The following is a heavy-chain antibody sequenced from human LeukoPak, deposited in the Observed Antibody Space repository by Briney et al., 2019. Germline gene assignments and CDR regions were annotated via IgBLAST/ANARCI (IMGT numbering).Heavy chain of an antibody. CDR2: ITSDGTST. J-gene: IGHJ3*02. V-gene: IGHV3-74*03. CDR1: EFSFSTTW. Sequence: PGGSLRLSCAASEFSFSTTWMHWVRQPPGQGLVWVARITSDGTSTSYAESVKGRFTISRDNAKNTLYLQMNSLRAEDTAVYYCAKDGDWDAFDIWGQGTMVTVSS. D-gene: IGHD2-21*02. CDR3: AKDGDWDAFDI.